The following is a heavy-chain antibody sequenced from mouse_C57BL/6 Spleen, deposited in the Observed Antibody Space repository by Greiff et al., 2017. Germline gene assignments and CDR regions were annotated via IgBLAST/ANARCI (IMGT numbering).Heavy chain of an antibody. D-gene: IGHD2-4*01. CDR1: GYTFTSYW. V-gene: IGHV1-55*01. Sequence: VQLQQPGAELVKPGASVKMSCKASGYTFTSYWITWVKQRPGQGLEWIGDIYPGSGSTNYNEKFKSKATLTVDTSSSTAYMQLSSLTSEDSAVYYCAFYYDYDRCAMDYWGQGTSVTVSS. J-gene: IGHJ4*01. CDR2: IYPGSGST. CDR3: AFYYDYDRCAMDY.